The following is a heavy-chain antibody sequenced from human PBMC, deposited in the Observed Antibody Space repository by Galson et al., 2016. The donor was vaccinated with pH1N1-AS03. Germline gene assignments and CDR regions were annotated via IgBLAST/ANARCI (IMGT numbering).Heavy chain of an antibody. Sequence: SETLSLTCTVSGGSLTDYQWSWIRQSPGKGLEWIGEISHSGITDYNPSLKSRVSISVDTSKDQFSLNLSSMTAAAAAVYYCARGNPFLGSSWYEDSWGQGTLVIVSS. CDR3: ARGNPFLGSSWYEDS. J-gene: IGHJ4*02. D-gene: IGHD6-13*01. V-gene: IGHV4-34*01. CDR1: GGSLTDYQ. CDR2: ISHSGIT.